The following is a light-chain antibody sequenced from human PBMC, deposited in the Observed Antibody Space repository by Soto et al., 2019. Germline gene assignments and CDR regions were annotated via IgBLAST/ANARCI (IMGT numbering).Light chain of an antibody. Sequence: EIVLTQSPGTLSLSPGERATLSCRASQSVSSSYLAWYQQKPGQAPRLLIYGASSRATGIPDRFSGSGSGTDFTLTISRLEPEDFAVCYCQQYGSSPWPFGQGTKVDIK. CDR2: GAS. CDR1: QSVSSSY. J-gene: IGKJ1*01. V-gene: IGKV3-20*01. CDR3: QQYGSSPWP.